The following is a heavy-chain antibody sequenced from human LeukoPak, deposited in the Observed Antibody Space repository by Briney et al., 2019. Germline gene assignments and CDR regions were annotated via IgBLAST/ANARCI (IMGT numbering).Heavy chain of an antibody. V-gene: IGHV3-23*01. Sequence: GGSLRLSCAASGFTFSSYAMSWVRQAPGKGLEWVSAISGSGGGTYYADSVKGRFTISRDNSKNTLYLQTNSLRAEDTAVYYCARRGAAGTYYFDYWGQGTLVTVSS. CDR3: ARRGAAGTYYFDY. D-gene: IGHD6-13*01. CDR1: GFTFSSYA. CDR2: ISGSGGGT. J-gene: IGHJ4*02.